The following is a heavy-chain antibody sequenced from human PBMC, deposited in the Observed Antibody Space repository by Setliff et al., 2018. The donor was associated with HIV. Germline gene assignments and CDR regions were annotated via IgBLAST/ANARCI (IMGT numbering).Heavy chain of an antibody. CDR2: IYTSGST. J-gene: IGHJ4*02. Sequence: SETLSLTCTVSGGSISSGSYYWSWIRQPAGKGLEWIGRIYTSGSTDYNPSLKSRVTISVDTSKNQFSLKLSSVTAADTAVYYCARGEGWPYYFDYWGQGTLVTVSS. CDR1: GGSISSGSYY. CDR3: ARGEGWPYYFDY. V-gene: IGHV4-61*02. D-gene: IGHD1-26*01.